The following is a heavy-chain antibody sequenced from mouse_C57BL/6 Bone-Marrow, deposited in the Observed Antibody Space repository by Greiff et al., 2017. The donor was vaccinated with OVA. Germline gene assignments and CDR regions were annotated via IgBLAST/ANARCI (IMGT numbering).Heavy chain of an antibody. J-gene: IGHJ2*01. D-gene: IGHD1-1*01. CDR2: IDPETGGT. CDR1: GYTFTDYE. Sequence: QVQLKESGAELVRPGASVTLSCKASGYTFTDYEMHWVKQTPVHGLEWIGAIDPETGGTAYNQKFKGKAILTADKSSSTAYMELRSLTSEDSAVYYCTRGGYGSSYGAFDYWGQGTTLTVSS. V-gene: IGHV1-15*01. CDR3: TRGGYGSSYGAFDY.